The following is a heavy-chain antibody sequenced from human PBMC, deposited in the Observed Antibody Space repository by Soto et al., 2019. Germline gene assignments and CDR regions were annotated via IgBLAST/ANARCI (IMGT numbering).Heavy chain of an antibody. D-gene: IGHD2-2*02. CDR1: GYTFTSYY. CDR2: INPSGGST. CDR3: ARDFVVVPAAIDYGMDV. V-gene: IGHV1-46*01. J-gene: IGHJ6*02. Sequence: GASVKVSCKASGYTFTSYYMHWVRQAPGQGLEWMGIINPSGGSTSYAQKFQGRVTMTRDTSTSTVYMELSSLRSEDTAVYYCARDFVVVPAAIDYGMDVWGQGTTVTVS.